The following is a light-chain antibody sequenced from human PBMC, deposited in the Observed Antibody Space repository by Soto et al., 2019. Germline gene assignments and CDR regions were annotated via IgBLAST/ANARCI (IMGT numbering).Light chain of an antibody. CDR3: QQRNYWQVT. CDR2: DAS. J-gene: IGKJ5*01. V-gene: IGKV3-11*01. Sequence: EIVLTQSPVTLSLSPGERATISCRASQSVSSYLACYQQKPGQAPRLLIYDASNRATGIPARFSGSGSGTDFTPTICTLEPEGFAVYSCQQRNYWQVTFGQGTRLEIK. CDR1: QSVSSY.